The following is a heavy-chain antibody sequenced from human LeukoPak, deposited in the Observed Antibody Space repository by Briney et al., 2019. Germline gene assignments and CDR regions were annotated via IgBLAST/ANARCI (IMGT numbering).Heavy chain of an antibody. V-gene: IGHV1-46*01. CDR1: GYTFTSYY. CDR3: AREGREGPFDP. Sequence: ASVKVSCKASGYTFTSYYMHWVRQAPGQGLEWMGIINPSGGSTSYAQKFQGRVTMTRDTSTSTVYMELSRLRSDDTAVYYCAREGREGPFDPWGQGTLVTVSS. J-gene: IGHJ5*02. CDR2: INPSGGST.